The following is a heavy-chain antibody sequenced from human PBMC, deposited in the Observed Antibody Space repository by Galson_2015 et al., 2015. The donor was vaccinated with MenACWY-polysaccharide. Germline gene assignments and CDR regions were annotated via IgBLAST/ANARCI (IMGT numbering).Heavy chain of an antibody. Sequence: SVKVSCKASGSTFSSYAISWVRQAPGQGLEWMGRIIPILGIANYAQKFQGRVTITADKSTSTAYMELSSLRSEDTAVYYCAREEMATGYGMDVWGQGTTVTVSS. CDR3: AREEMATGYGMDV. CDR1: GSTFSSYA. V-gene: IGHV1-69*04. D-gene: IGHD5-24*01. J-gene: IGHJ6*02. CDR2: IIPILGIA.